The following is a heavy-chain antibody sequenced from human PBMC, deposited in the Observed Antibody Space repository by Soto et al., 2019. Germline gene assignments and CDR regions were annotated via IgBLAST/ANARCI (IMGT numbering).Heavy chain of an antibody. D-gene: IGHD6-13*01. CDR1: GYIFTNFA. CDR3: ARVWGGVAPAGTRLDF. V-gene: IGHV1-3*04. J-gene: IGHJ4*02. CDR2: ITTGNGNT. Sequence: QVQLVQSGAEVKQPGASVRLSCKTSGYIFTNFALHWVRQAPGQRHEWMGWITTGNGNTKYSQNFQGRVTITRDTSATTAYRELSSLTSEDTAVYYCARVWGGVAPAGTRLDFWGQGTLVTVSS.